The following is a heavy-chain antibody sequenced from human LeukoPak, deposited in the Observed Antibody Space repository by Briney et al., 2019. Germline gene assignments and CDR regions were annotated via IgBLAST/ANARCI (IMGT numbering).Heavy chain of an antibody. V-gene: IGHV1-69*06. J-gene: IGHJ4*02. CDR2: ITPIFGTA. CDR1: GGTFSNYG. Sequence: ASVKVSCKASGGTFSNYGINWVRQAPGQGLEWMGGITPIFGTANYVQKFQGRVTITADKSTSTAYMELSRLRSEDTATYYCARASSGDTAMATPFAYWGQGTLVIVSS. D-gene: IGHD5-18*01. CDR3: ARASSGDTAMATPFAY.